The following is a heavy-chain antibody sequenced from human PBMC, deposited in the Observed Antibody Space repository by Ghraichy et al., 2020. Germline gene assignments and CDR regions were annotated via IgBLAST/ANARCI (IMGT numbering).Heavy chain of an antibody. V-gene: IGHV3-7*01. CDR3: ARDPTVTYYYYDYMDV. Sequence: LSLTCAASGFTFSSYWMSWVRQAPGKGLEWVANIKQDGSEKYYVDSVKGRFTISRDNAKNSLYLQMNSLRAEDTAVYYCARDPTVTYYYYDYMDVWGKGTTVTVSS. CDR1: GFTFSSYW. D-gene: IGHD4-11*01. J-gene: IGHJ6*03. CDR2: IKQDGSEK.